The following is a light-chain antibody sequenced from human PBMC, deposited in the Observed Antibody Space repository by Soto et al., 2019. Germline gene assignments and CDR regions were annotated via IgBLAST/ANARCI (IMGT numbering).Light chain of an antibody. J-gene: IGLJ1*01. Sequence: QSVLTQPASVSGSPGQSITISCTGTSSDVGGYNYVSWYQQYLGKAPKLMIYDVSNRPSGVSNRFSGSKSGNTASLTISGLQAEDEADYYCRSYTSSSTLGVFGTGTKLTVL. V-gene: IGLV2-14*01. CDR2: DVS. CDR1: SSDVGGYNY. CDR3: RSYTSSSTLGV.